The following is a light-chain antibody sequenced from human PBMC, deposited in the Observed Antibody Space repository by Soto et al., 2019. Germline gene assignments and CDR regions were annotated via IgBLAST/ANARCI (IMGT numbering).Light chain of an antibody. CDR3: QQYDSYWT. CDR1: QPISTY. Sequence: DIQMTQSPSSLSASEGDRVIITCRASQPISTYLNWFQQKPGKAPKLLIYAASTLQSGVPSRFSGSASGTEFTLTISSLQPDDFATYYCQQYDSYWTFGQGTKVDIK. V-gene: IGKV1-16*01. J-gene: IGKJ1*01. CDR2: AAS.